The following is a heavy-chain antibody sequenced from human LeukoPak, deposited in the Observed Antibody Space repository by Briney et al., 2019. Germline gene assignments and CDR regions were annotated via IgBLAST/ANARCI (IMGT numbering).Heavy chain of an antibody. J-gene: IGHJ2*01. CDR1: GFKFSDYY. CDR3: ARKSEGIQLWYFAL. V-gene: IGHV3-11*03. D-gene: IGHD1-1*01. CDR2: MNTSSYT. Sequence: PGGSLRLSCAASGFKFSDYYMSWFRQAPGKGLEWVSYMNTSSYTKYADSVKGRFTISRDNAKNSLYLQMNSLRAEDTAVYYCARKSEGIQLWYFALWGRGTLVTASS.